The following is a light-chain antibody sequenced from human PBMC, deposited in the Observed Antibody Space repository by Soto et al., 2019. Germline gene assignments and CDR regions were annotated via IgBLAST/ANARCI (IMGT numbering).Light chain of an antibody. J-gene: IGKJ1*01. CDR1: QDIKNY. CDR3: QQGFSLPWT. Sequence: DIQVTQSPSSLSASVGDRVTITCRASQDIKNYLNWYQRKPGTAPRLLIYAASNLHSGVPSNFSASGSGTDFALNISSLQADDFGTYYCQQGFSLPWTFGQGTKVEVK. CDR2: AAS. V-gene: IGKV1-39*01.